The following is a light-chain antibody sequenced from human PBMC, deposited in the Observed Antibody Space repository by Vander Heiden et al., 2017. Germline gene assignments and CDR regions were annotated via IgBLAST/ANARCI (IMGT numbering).Light chain of an antibody. Sequence: DIQVAPFPSTLSASAGDRVAITCRASQDSDRWLSWFQQKPGKAPKIVIFEASHLVSGVPSRFSGSGSGTVFTLTISSLQPEDFATYYCQQYTANSETFGPGTKVEIK. CDR3: QQYTANSET. CDR2: EAS. J-gene: IGKJ1*01. CDR1: QDSDRW. V-gene: IGKV1-5*03.